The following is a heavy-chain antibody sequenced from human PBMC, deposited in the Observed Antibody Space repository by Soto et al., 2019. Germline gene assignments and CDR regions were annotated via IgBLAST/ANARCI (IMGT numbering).Heavy chain of an antibody. CDR2: ILYDGSNE. CDR1: GFTFSSYG. V-gene: IGHV3-30*18. D-gene: IGHD3-22*01. J-gene: IGHJ4*02. CDR3: AKDDTSGYFYVDY. Sequence: QVQLVESGGGVVQPGRSLRLSCAASGFTFSSYGMHWVRQAPGKGLEWVALILYDGSNEYYADSVKGRFTISRDTSKNTLYLQMNSMRAGDTAVYYCAKDDTSGYFYVDYWGQGTLVTVSS.